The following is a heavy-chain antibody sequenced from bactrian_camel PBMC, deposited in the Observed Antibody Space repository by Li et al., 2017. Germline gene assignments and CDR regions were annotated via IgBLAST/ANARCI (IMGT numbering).Heavy chain of an antibody. J-gene: IGHJ4*01. D-gene: IGHD1*01. V-gene: IGHV3S53*01. CDR2: IAGDGRT. Sequence: HVQLVESGGGSVQAGGSLRLACAASGNPYNYDGMAWFRQAPGKEREGVAAIAGDGRTDYADSVKGRFTISRDGAKNIIELQMHSLKPEDTATYYCAADLVTDEPSLVEREYYYWGQGTQVTV. CDR3: AADLVTDEPSLVEREYYY. CDR1: GNPYNYDG.